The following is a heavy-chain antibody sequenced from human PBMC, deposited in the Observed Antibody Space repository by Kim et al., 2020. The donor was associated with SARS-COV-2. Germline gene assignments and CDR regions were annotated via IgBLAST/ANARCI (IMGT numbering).Heavy chain of an antibody. Sequence: SETLSLTCAVYGGSFSGYYWSWIRQPPGKGLEWIGEINHSGSTNYNSSLKSRVTISVDTSKNQFSLKLSSVTAADTAVYYCASGGRISIFGVVNGRIFDPWGQGTLVSVSS. CDR3: ASGGRISIFGVVNGRIFDP. V-gene: IGHV4-34*01. J-gene: IGHJ5*02. CDR2: INHSGST. CDR1: GGSFSGYY. D-gene: IGHD3-3*01.